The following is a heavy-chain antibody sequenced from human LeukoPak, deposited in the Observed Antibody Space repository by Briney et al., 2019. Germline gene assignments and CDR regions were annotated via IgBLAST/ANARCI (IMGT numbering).Heavy chain of an antibody. CDR1: GYSFTSYW. CDR2: IYPGDSGT. D-gene: IGHD3-10*01. Sequence: GESLKISCKGSGYSFTSYWICWVRQMPGKGLEWMAIIYPGDSGTRYSPSFQGQVTISADKSISTAYLQWSSLKASDTAMYYCARPYYYDSGQYYFHYWGQGTLVTVSS. V-gene: IGHV5-51*01. CDR3: ARPYYYDSGQYYFHY. J-gene: IGHJ4*02.